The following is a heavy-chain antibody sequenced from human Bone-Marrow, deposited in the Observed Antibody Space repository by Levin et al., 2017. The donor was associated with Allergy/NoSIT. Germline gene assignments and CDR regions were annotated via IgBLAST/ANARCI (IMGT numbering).Heavy chain of an antibody. Sequence: QSGGSLRLSCAASGFTFSSYWMSWVRQAPGKGLEWVANIKQDGSEKYYVDSVKGRFTISRDNAKNSLYLQMNSLRAEDTAVYYCARVWGLPAAIHAFDIWGQGTMVTVSS. J-gene: IGHJ3*02. V-gene: IGHV3-7*01. D-gene: IGHD2-2*01. CDR2: IKQDGSEK. CDR1: GFTFSSYW. CDR3: ARVWGLPAAIHAFDI.